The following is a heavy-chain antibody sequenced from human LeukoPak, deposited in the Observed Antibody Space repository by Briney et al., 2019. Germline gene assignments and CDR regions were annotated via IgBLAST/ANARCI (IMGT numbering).Heavy chain of an antibody. CDR1: GFNFRRYG. D-gene: IGHD3-10*01. CDR2: LWSDGSNT. V-gene: IGHV3-33*01. CDR3: ARDRAGSGNYYNNAHGLDL. Sequence: GGSLRLSCAASGFNFRRYGLHWVRQAPGKSLEWVAFLWSDGSNTNYADSVKGRFTISRDSSKNSLYLQMNSLRAEDTAIYFCARDRAGSGNYYNNAHGLDLWGQGTTVSVSS. J-gene: IGHJ6*02.